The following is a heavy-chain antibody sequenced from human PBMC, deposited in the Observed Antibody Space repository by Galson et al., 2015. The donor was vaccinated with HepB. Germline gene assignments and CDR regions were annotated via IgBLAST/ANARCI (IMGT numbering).Heavy chain of an antibody. J-gene: IGHJ5*02. CDR3: ARDEYAILTGPFDP. CDR1: GDTFSSYS. D-gene: IGHD3-9*01. V-gene: IGHV1-69*10. Sequence: SVKVSCKASGDTFSSYSISWVRQAPGQGLEWMGGIIPILGIANYAQKFQGRVTITADKSTSTAYMELSSLRSEDTAVYYCARDEYAILTGPFDPWGQGTLVTVSS. CDR2: IIPILGIA.